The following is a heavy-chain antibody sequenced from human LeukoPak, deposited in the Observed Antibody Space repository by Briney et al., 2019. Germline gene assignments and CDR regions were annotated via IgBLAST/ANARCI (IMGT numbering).Heavy chain of an antibody. CDR3: ARFRRGDYYFDY. Sequence: PSETQSLTCAVYGGSFSGYYWSWIRQPPGKGLEWIGEINHSGSTNYNPSLKSRVTISVDTSKNQFSLKLSSVTAADTAVYYCARFRRGDYYFDYWGQGTLVTVSS. CDR2: INHSGST. J-gene: IGHJ4*02. CDR1: GGSFSGYY. V-gene: IGHV4-34*01. D-gene: IGHD4-17*01.